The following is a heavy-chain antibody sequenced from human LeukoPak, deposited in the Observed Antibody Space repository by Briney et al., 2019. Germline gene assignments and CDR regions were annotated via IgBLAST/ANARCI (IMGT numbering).Heavy chain of an antibody. Sequence: SETLSLTCAVSADSFSSSRYYWSWIRQPPGKGLEWIGTISYSWSTYYNPSLKSRVTISVDTSKNQFSLKLTSVSAADTAVYFCARLNYYDNSGYYTQPKFDYWGQGTLVTVSS. CDR3: ARLNYYDNSGYYTQPKFDY. CDR2: ISYSWST. D-gene: IGHD3-22*01. CDR1: ADSFSSSRYY. J-gene: IGHJ4*02. V-gene: IGHV4-39*01.